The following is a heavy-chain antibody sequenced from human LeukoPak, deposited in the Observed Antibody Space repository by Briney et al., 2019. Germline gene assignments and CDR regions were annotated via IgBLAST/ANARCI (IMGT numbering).Heavy chain of an antibody. V-gene: IGHV3-21*01. CDR3: ARVCRYSGYDWDY. CDR2: ISSSSSYI. CDR1: GFTFSSYS. D-gene: IGHD5-12*01. J-gene: IGHJ4*02. Sequence: GGSLRLPCAASGFTFSSYSMNWVRQAPGKGLEWVSSISSSSSYIYYADSVKGRFTISRDNAKNSLYLQMNSLRAEDTAVYYCARVCRYSGYDWDYWGQGTLVTVSS.